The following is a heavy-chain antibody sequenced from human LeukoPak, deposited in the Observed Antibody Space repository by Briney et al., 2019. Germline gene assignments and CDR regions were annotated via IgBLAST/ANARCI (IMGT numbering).Heavy chain of an antibody. J-gene: IGHJ4*02. V-gene: IGHV4-4*02. CDR1: GGSISRSNW. CDR2: IHDTGST. CDR3: ARYSSGWYSLYYFDY. D-gene: IGHD6-19*01. Sequence: SETLSLTCTVSGGSISRSNWWSWVRQPPGKGLEWIGEIHDTGSTNYNPPLKSRVTMSLDKSKNQFSLKLSSVTAADTAVYYCARYSSGWYSLYYFDYWGQGTLVTVSS.